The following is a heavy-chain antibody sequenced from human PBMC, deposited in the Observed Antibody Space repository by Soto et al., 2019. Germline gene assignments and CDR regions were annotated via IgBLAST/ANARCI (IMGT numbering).Heavy chain of an antibody. D-gene: IGHD3-10*01. CDR2: IYYSGST. CDR3: ASDKSYGSRGY. V-gene: IGHV4-39*01. Sequence: QLQLQESGPGLVKPSETLSLTCTVSGGSISSSSYYWGWMRQPPGKGLEWIGGIYYSGSTYYNPSLKRRATISVDTSKNQFPLKLSSVTGADTAVYYCASDKSYGSRGYWGQGTLVTVSS. CDR1: GGSISSSSYY. J-gene: IGHJ4*02.